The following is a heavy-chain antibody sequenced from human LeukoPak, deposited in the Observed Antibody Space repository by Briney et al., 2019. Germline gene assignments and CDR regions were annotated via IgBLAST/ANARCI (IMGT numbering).Heavy chain of an antibody. V-gene: IGHV4-59*01. CDR3: ARVGYFDWLYNWFDP. CDR2: IYYSGST. CDR1: GGSISSYY. Sequence: SETLSLTCTVSGGSISSYYWSWIRQPPGKGLEWIGYIYYSGSTNYNPSLKSRVTISVDTSKNQFSLKLSSVTAADTAVYYCARVGYFDWLYNWFDPWSQGTLVTVSS. J-gene: IGHJ5*02. D-gene: IGHD3-9*01.